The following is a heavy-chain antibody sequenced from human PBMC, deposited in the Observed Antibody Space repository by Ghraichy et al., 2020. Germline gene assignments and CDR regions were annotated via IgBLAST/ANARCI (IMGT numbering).Heavy chain of an antibody. CDR2: IYTSGST. Sequence: SQTLSLTCTVSGGSISSYYWSWIRQPAGKGLEWIGRIYTSGSTNYNPSLKSRVTMSVDTSKNQFSLKLSSVTAADTAVYYCARDPILVHCSGGSCNYYYYYGMDVWGQGTTVTVSS. CDR3: ARDPILVHCSGGSCNYYYYYGMDV. CDR1: GGSISSYY. D-gene: IGHD2-15*01. V-gene: IGHV4-4*07. J-gene: IGHJ6*02.